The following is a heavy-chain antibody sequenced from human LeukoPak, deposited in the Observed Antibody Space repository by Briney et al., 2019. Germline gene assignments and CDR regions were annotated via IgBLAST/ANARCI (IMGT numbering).Heavy chain of an antibody. V-gene: IGHV3-72*01. Sequence: PGGSLRLSCAASGFTFSDHYMDWVRQAPGKGLQWVGRSRNKGNSYTTEYAASVKGRFTISRDDSKKSMCLQMNSLKTEDTAVYYCARDSGHWGQGTLVTVSS. CDR1: GFTFSDHY. CDR2: SRNKGNSYTT. D-gene: IGHD3-10*01. CDR3: ARDSGH. J-gene: IGHJ1*01.